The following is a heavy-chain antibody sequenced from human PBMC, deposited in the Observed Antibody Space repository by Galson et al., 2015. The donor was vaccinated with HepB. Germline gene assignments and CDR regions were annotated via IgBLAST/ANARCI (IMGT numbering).Heavy chain of an antibody. J-gene: IGHJ4*02. Sequence: SVKVSCKASGGTFSSYTISWVRQAPGQGLEWMGRIIPILGIANYAQKFQGRVTITADKSTSTAYMELSSLRSEDTAVYYCARTPNRGIHYYGSGSYYTGPFDYWGQGTLVTVSS. CDR1: GGTFSSYT. D-gene: IGHD3-10*01. CDR3: ARTPNRGIHYYGSGSYYTGPFDY. V-gene: IGHV1-69*02. CDR2: IIPILGIA.